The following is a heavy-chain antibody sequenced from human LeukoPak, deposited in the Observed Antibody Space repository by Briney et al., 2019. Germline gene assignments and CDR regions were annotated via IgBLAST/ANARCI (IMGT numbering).Heavy chain of an antibody. CDR1: GGSISSDY. D-gene: IGHD6-13*01. Sequence: DPSETLSLTCTVPGGSISSDYWSWIRQPPGKGLEWLGYIYYSGSTNYDPSLKSRVTISVDTSKNQFSLKRSSVTAADTAVYYCARYSSSWSSRLRDAFDIWGQGTMVTVSS. V-gene: IGHV4-59*01. J-gene: IGHJ3*02. CDR3: ARYSSSWSSRLRDAFDI. CDR2: IYYSGST.